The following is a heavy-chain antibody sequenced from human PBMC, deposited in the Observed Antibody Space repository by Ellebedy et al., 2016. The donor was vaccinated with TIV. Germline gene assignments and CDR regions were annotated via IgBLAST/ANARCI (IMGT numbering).Heavy chain of an antibody. CDR2: IIAIFGTT. Sequence: SVKVSCKASGGIFRSNAVSWVRQAPGQGFEWMGGIIAIFGTTTYAQKFQDRVTINADESTSTVYMEVNRLRPDDTAMYYCARHPGYILPNYIDFWGQGTLVSVSS. V-gene: IGHV1-69*13. CDR1: GGIFRSNA. J-gene: IGHJ4*02. D-gene: IGHD5-12*01. CDR3: ARHPGYILPNYIDF.